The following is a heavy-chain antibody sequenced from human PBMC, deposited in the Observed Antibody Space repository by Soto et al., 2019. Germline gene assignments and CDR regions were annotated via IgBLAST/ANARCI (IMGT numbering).Heavy chain of an antibody. CDR2: IWYDGSNK. V-gene: IGHV3-33*01. CDR1: GFTFSSYG. J-gene: IGHJ6*02. D-gene: IGHD3-10*01. CDR3: ARDMVRGVIIGGMDV. Sequence: GGSLRLSCAASGFTFSSYGMHWVRQAPGKGLEWVAVIWYDGSNKYYADSVKGRFTISRDNSGNTLYLQMNSLRAEDTAVYYCARDMVRGVIIGGMDVWGQGTTVTVSS.